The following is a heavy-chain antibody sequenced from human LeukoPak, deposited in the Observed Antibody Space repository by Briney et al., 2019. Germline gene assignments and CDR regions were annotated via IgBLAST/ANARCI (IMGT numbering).Heavy chain of an antibody. Sequence: SGGSLRLSCAASGFTFSRYGMHWVRQAPGKGLEWVAVISYDGSNKYYEDSVKGRFTISRDNSKNTLYLQMNGLRAEDTAVYYCAKSAYQYQLLWDYFDYWGQGTLVTVS. CDR3: AKSAYQYQLLWDYFDY. CDR2: ISYDGSNK. J-gene: IGHJ4*02. CDR1: GFTFSRYG. V-gene: IGHV3-30*18. D-gene: IGHD2-2*01.